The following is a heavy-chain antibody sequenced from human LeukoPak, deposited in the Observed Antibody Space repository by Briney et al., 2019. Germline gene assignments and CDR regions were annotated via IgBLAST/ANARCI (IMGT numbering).Heavy chain of an antibody. CDR3: ARGKMGATINDYYYYNRDV. D-gene: IGHD1-26*01. CDR1: GFTFSSYT. V-gene: IGHV3-64*02. Sequence: GGSLRLSCAASGFTFSSYTIKWVRQAPGKGLEHVSAIISNGGSTHYTDSVKGRFSISRDNSKNTVYLQMGSLRPDDMAVYYCARGKMGATINDYYYYNRDVWGRGTTVTVSS. CDR2: IISNGGST. J-gene: IGHJ6*03.